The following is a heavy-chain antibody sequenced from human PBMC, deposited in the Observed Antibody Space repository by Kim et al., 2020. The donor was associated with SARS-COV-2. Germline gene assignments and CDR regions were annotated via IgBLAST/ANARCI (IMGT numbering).Heavy chain of an antibody. D-gene: IGHD2-2*02. Sequence: SVKVSCKASGGTFSSYAISWVRQAPGQGLEWMGGIIPIFGTANYAQKFQGRVTITADESTSTAYMELSSLRSEDTAVYYCASSLGYCSSTSCYRETYGMDVWGQGTTVTVSS. J-gene: IGHJ6*02. CDR3: ASSLGYCSSTSCYRETYGMDV. CDR1: GGTFSSYA. V-gene: IGHV1-69*13. CDR2: IIPIFGTA.